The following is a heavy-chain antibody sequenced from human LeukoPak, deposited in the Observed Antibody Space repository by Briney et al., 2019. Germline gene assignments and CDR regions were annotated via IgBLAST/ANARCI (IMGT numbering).Heavy chain of an antibody. CDR2: ITKSSNTI. V-gene: IGHV3-48*03. CDR1: GFTLSSYE. Sequence: PGGSLRLSCGASGFTLSSYEMSWVRQAPGKGLEWVSYITKSSNTIYYADSVKGRFTISRDNAKNSLYLQLNSLRAEDTAVYYCARAAVAGTVHDYWGQGTLVTVSS. J-gene: IGHJ4*02. D-gene: IGHD6-19*01. CDR3: ARAAVAGTVHDY.